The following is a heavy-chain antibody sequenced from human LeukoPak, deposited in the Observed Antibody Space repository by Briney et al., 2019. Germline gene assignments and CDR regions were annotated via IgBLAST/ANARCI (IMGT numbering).Heavy chain of an antibody. CDR2: IRSKANSYAT. Sequence: PGGSLRLSCAASGFTFSGSAMHWVRQASGKEPEWVGRIRSKANSYATAYAASVKGRFTISRDDSKNTAYLQMNSLRAEDTAVYYCAKEYARRVVFYTFEIWGQGSVVTVSS. J-gene: IGHJ3*02. D-gene: IGHD2-8*01. CDR1: GFTFSGSA. CDR3: AKEYARRVVFYTFEI. V-gene: IGHV3-73*01.